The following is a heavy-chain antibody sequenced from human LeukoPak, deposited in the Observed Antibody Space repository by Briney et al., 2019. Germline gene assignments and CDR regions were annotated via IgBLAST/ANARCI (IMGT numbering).Heavy chain of an antibody. CDR3: ARSRVVAADNWFDP. D-gene: IGHD2-15*01. Sequence: SETLSLTCTVSGYSISSGYYWGWIRQPPGQGLEWIGSIYHSGSTYYNPSLKSRVTISVDTSKNQFSLKLSSVTAADTAVYYCARSRVVAADNWFDPWGQGTLVTVSS. J-gene: IGHJ5*02. CDR2: IYHSGST. V-gene: IGHV4-38-2*02. CDR1: GYSISSGYY.